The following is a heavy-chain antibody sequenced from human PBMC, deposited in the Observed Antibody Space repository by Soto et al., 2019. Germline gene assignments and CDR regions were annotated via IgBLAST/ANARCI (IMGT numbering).Heavy chain of an antibody. CDR1: GYTFTSYG. CDR2: ISAYNGNT. CDR3: AREGGYCSSTSCYTDAFDI. Sequence: QVQLVQSGAEVKKPGASVKVSCKASGYTFTSYGITWVRQAPGQGLEWMGWISAYNGNTNYAQKLQGRVTMTTDTSTSTAYMELRSLRSDDTAVYYCAREGGYCSSTSCYTDAFDIWGQGTMVTVSS. V-gene: IGHV1-18*01. J-gene: IGHJ3*02. D-gene: IGHD2-2*02.